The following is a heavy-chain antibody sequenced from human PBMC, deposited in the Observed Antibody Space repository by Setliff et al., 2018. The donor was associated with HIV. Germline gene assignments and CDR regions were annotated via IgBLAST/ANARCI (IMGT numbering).Heavy chain of an antibody. CDR3: ARENGGGSGSYYFDY. Sequence: SETLSLTCTVSGGSISSGGFYWTWIRQHPGKGLEWIGNIYYSGSTYYNPSLKSRVTISVDTSKNQFSLKLSSVTAADTAIYYCARENGGGSGSYYFDYWGQGTLVTVSS. J-gene: IGHJ4*02. D-gene: IGHD3-10*01. CDR1: GGSISSGGFY. V-gene: IGHV4-39*02. CDR2: IYYSGST.